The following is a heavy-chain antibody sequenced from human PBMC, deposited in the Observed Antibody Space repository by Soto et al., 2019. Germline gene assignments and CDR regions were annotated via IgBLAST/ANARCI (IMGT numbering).Heavy chain of an antibody. CDR1: GFNLGRYW. CDR2: ISNDGSTI. Sequence: EAQLEASGGGLVQPGGSLRLSCAASGFNLGRYWMHWVRQAPGKGLVWVSRISNDGSTIAYADSVKGRFTISRDNANNPLSLHMNSLRAEDTGVNLCAREPYNWNAPFDSWGQGTLVTVSS. D-gene: IGHD1-20*01. J-gene: IGHJ4*02. CDR3: AREPYNWNAPFDS. V-gene: IGHV3-74*03.